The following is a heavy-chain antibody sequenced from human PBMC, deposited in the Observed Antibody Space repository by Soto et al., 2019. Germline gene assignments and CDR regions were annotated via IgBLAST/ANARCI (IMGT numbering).Heavy chain of an antibody. CDR1: GYTFTSYG. CDR2: ISAYNGNT. V-gene: IGHV1-18*01. CDR3: ARDLVPGYTGFSDY. D-gene: IGHD5-12*01. J-gene: IGHJ4*02. Sequence: ASVKVSCKASGYTFTSYGISWVRQAPGQGLEWMGWISAYNGNTNYPQKLQGRVTMTTDTSTSTAYMELRSLTSDDTAVYYCARDLVPGYTGFSDYWGQGTLVTVSS.